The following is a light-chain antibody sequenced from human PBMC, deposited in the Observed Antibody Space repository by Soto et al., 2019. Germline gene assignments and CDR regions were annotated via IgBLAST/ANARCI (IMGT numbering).Light chain of an antibody. V-gene: IGKV1-5*03. CDR2: KAS. J-gene: IGKJ1*01. CDR3: QQDNSDPWT. Sequence: DIQMTQSPSTLSASVGDRATITCRASQSISSRLAWYQQKPGKAPKLLIYKASSLESGVPSRFSGSGSGTEFTVTICSLQPDDFATYYCQQDNSDPWTFGQGTKVEIK. CDR1: QSISSR.